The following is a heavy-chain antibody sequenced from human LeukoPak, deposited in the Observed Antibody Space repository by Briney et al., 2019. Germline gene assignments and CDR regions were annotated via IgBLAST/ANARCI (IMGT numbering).Heavy chain of an antibody. CDR1: GVTLSNYG. V-gene: IGHV3-23*01. Sequence: GGSLRLSCAVSGVTLSNYGMSWVRQAPGKGLEWVAGISDSGGRTNYADSVKGRFTISRDNPKNTLILQMNSLRPEDTAVYFCAKRGVVIRVILVGFHKEAYYFDSWGQGALDTVSS. D-gene: IGHD3-22*01. J-gene: IGHJ4*02. CDR3: AKRGVVIRVILVGFHKEAYYFDS. CDR2: ISDSGGRT.